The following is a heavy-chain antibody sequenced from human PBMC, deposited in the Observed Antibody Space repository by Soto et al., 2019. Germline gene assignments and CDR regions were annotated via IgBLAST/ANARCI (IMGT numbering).Heavy chain of an antibody. D-gene: IGHD5-18*01. Sequence: QVQLVQSGAEVKKPGSSVKVSCKASGGTFSSYAISWVRQAPGQGLEWMGGIIPIFGTANYAQKFQGRVTITADEATSKAYMELSSLRSEDTAGYYCARDNGNTAMPGWFDPWGQGTLVTVSS. CDR1: GGTFSSYA. J-gene: IGHJ5*02. CDR3: ARDNGNTAMPGWFDP. V-gene: IGHV1-69*01. CDR2: IIPIFGTA.